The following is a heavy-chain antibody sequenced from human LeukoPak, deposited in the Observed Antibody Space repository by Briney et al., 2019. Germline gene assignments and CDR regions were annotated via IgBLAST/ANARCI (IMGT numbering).Heavy chain of an antibody. CDR2: INHSGST. CDR3: ARNELISSNYYYYGMDV. Sequence: XETLSLTRAVYGGSFSGYYWSWIRQPPGKGLEWIGEINHSGSTNYNPSLKSRVTISVDTSKNQFSLKLSSVTAADTAVYYCARNELISSNYYYYGMDVWGQGTTVTVSS. V-gene: IGHV4-34*01. J-gene: IGHJ6*02. CDR1: GGSFSGYY.